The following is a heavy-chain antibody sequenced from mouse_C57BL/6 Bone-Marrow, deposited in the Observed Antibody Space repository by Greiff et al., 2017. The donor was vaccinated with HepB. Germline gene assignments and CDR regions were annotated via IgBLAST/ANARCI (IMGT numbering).Heavy chain of an antibody. Sequence: EVKLVESGGGLVKPGGSLKLSCAASGFTFSSYAMSWVRQTPEKRLEWVATISDGGSYTYYPDNVKGRFTISRDNAKNNLYLQMSHLKSDDTAMYYCARDRGTTVVRAMDYWGQGTSVTVAS. CDR3: ARDRGTTVVRAMDY. V-gene: IGHV5-4*01. CDR2: ISDGGSYT. J-gene: IGHJ4*01. CDR1: GFTFSSYA. D-gene: IGHD1-1*01.